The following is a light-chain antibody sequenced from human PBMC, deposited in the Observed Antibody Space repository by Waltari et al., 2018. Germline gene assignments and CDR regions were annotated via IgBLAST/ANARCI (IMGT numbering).Light chain of an antibody. CDR2: RTS. CDR1: ESISTW. Sequence: ITCRASESISTWVAWYQQKPGQAPKRLIYRTSNLQSGVPPRFSGSGSGTEFTLTIRSLQPGDFATYFCQQYSYFSTFGQGTKLEIK. CDR3: QQYSYFST. V-gene: IGKV1-5*03. J-gene: IGKJ2*01.